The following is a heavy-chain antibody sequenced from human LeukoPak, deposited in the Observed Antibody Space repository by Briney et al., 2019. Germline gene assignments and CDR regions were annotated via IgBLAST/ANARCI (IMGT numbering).Heavy chain of an antibody. Sequence: ASVKVSCKASGYTFTNYYIHWVRQAPGQGLEWMGWINPNSGGTNYAQKFQGRVTMTRDTSISTAYMELSRLRSDDTAVYYCARASYLQWLVPSSVGYFDYWGQGTLVTVSS. CDR3: ARASYLQWLVPSSVGYFDY. CDR2: INPNSGGT. V-gene: IGHV1-2*02. J-gene: IGHJ4*02. D-gene: IGHD6-19*01. CDR1: GYTFTNYY.